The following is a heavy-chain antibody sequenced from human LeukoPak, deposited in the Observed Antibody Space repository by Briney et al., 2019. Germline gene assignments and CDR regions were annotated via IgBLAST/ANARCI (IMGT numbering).Heavy chain of an antibody. D-gene: IGHD2-21*02. CDR2: INPSGGGT. CDR3: ARATYCGGVCYFSLFDY. J-gene: IGHJ4*02. V-gene: IGHV1-46*01. CDR1: GYTFTSYY. Sequence: GASVKVSCKASGYTFTSYYMHWVRQAPGQGLEWMGIINPSGGGTSYAQKFQGRVTMTRDTSTSTVYMELSSLRSEDTAVYYCARATYCGGVCYFSLFDYWGQGTLVTVSS.